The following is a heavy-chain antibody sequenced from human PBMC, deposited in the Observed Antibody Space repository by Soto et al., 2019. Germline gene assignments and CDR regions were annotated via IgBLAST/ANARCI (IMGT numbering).Heavy chain of an antibody. CDR3: ARSFTYYDKGGGRNWFAP. V-gene: IGHV2-26*01. CDR1: GFSLSHARMG. D-gene: IGHD3-9*01. J-gene: IGHJ5*02. CDR2: IFSNDEK. Sequence: QVTLKESGPVLVKPTETLTLTCTVSGFSLSHARMGVSWIRQPPGKALEWLAHIFSNDEKSYSTSLKSRLTIAKDPSKSQVVLSIPNMAPVDTATSYCARSFTYYDKGGGRNWFAPWGQGTLVTVSS.